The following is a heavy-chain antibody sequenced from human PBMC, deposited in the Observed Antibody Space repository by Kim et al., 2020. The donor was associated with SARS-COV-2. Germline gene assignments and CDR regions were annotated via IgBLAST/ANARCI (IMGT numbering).Heavy chain of an antibody. D-gene: IGHD6-13*01. Sequence: SVKVSCKASGGTFSSYAISWVRQAPGQGLEWMGGIIPIFGTANYAQKFQGRVTITADESTSTAYMELSSLRSEDTAVYYCAREKAAAGISDAFDIWGQGTMVTVSS. V-gene: IGHV1-69*13. J-gene: IGHJ3*02. CDR1: GGTFSSYA. CDR2: IIPIFGTA. CDR3: AREKAAAGISDAFDI.